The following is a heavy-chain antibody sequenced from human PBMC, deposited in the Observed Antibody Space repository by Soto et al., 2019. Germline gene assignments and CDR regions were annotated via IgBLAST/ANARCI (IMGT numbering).Heavy chain of an antibody. CDR2: VSATAGST. J-gene: IGHJ4*02. D-gene: IGHD3-16*01. CDR1: GFTFSNYA. CDR3: AKDRLAGGFDY. Sequence: DVQLVDSGGGLVQPGGSLRLSCAGSGFTFSNYAMSWVRQAPGKGLEWVSLVSATAGSTYYTDSVKGQFTISRDNSRNTGYLQMNSLRADDTAVYYCAKDRLAGGFDYWGQGTLVTVSS. V-gene: IGHV3-23*04.